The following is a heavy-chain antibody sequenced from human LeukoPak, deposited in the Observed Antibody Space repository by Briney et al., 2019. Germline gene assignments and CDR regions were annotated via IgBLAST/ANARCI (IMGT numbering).Heavy chain of an antibody. CDR2: ISGSGGST. CDR3: AKSVVVAAYYYFDY. CDR1: GFPFGSYA. D-gene: IGHD2-15*01. J-gene: IGHJ4*02. Sequence: GGSLRLSCVASGFPFGSYAMSWVRQAPGKGLEWVSAISGSGGSTYYADSVKGRFTISRDNSKNTLYLQMNSLRAEDTAVYYCAKSVVVAAYYYFDYWGQGTLVTVSS. V-gene: IGHV3-23*01.